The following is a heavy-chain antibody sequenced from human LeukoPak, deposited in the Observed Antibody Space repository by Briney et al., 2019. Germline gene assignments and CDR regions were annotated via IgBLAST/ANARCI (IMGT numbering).Heavy chain of an antibody. Sequence: PGGSLRLSCAASGFTFSSCAMNWVRQAPGKGLEWVSGISGSGGITHYADSVRGRFTISRDNSKNTLYLQMNSLRAEDTAVYYCASSSYDSSGHKNYFDYWGQGTLVTVSS. CDR2: ISGSGGIT. J-gene: IGHJ4*02. V-gene: IGHV3-23*01. D-gene: IGHD3-22*01. CDR1: GFTFSSCA. CDR3: ASSSYDSSGHKNYFDY.